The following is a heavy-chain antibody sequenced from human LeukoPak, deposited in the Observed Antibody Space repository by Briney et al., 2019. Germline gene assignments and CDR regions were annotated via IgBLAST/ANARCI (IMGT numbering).Heavy chain of an antibody. CDR1: GFTFSSYS. V-gene: IGHV3-21*04. D-gene: IGHD2-15*01. Sequence: GGSLRLSCAASGFTFSSYSMNWVRQAPGKGLEWVSSISSSSSYIYYADSVKGRFTISRDNAKNSLYLQMNSLRSDDTAVYYCARDGYCSGGSCLDYWGQGTLVTVSS. CDR2: ISSSSSYI. CDR3: ARDGYCSGGSCLDY. J-gene: IGHJ4*02.